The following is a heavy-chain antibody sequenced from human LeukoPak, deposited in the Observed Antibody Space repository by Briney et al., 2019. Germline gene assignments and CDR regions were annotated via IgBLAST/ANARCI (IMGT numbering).Heavy chain of an antibody. CDR2: MNPNSGNT. J-gene: IGHJ6*02. CDR1: GYTFTSYD. V-gene: IGHV1-8*01. Sequence: GASVKVSCKASGYTFTSYDINWVRQATGQGLEWMGWMNPNSGNTGYAQKFQGGVTMTRNTSISTAYMELSSLRSEDTAVYYCARVLYYDILTGYYRAEYYYYGMDVWGQGTTVTVSS. D-gene: IGHD3-9*01. CDR3: ARVLYYDILTGYYRAEYYYYGMDV.